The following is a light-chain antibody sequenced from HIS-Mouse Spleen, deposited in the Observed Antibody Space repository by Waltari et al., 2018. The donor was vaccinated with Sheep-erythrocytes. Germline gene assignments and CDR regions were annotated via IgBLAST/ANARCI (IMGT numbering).Light chain of an antibody. J-gene: IGLJ3*02. V-gene: IGLV2-8*01. Sequence: QSALTQPPSASGSPGQSVTISCTGTSSDVGGYTYVSWYQQHPGKAPTLMIYEVSNRPSGVPERFSGPKSGNTASLTVSGLQAEDEADYYCSSYAGSNNWVFGGGTKLTVL. CDR2: EVS. CDR3: SSYAGSNNWV. CDR1: SSDVGGYTY.